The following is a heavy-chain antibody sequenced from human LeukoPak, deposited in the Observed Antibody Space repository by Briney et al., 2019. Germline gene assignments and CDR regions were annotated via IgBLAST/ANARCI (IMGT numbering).Heavy chain of an antibody. CDR2: IHYTGRT. V-gene: IGHV4-59*11. Sequence: SETLSLTCTVSGGSISGHYWSWIRQPPGKGLEWIGYIHYTGRTDYSPSLKSRVTISVDTSKNQFSLKLSSVTAADTAVYYCARDGGYDFWSGYYPSLWGQGTLVTVSS. CDR1: GGSISGHY. D-gene: IGHD3-3*01. J-gene: IGHJ4*02. CDR3: ARDGGYDFWSGYYPSL.